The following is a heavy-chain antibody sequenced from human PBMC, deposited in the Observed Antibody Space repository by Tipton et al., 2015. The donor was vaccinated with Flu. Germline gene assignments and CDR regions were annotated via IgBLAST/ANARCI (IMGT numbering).Heavy chain of an antibody. CDR1: GFSLTNTA. CDR3: VKGAFASGLPFS. V-gene: IGHV3-23*05. CDR2: VFQSGSSP. J-gene: IGHJ5*02. Sequence: GSLRLSCVTSGFSLTNTAMSWVRQAPGKGLEWVSGVFQSGSSPYYSDFAEGRFTMSRDSSKNILYLDMTSLRVADTAVYYCVKGAFASGLPFSWGQGTLVTVSS. D-gene: IGHD6-19*01.